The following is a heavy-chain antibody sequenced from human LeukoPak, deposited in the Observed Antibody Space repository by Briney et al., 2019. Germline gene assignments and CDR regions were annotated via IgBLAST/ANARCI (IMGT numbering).Heavy chain of an antibody. CDR1: GGSISSYY. D-gene: IGHD3-10*01. CDR3: VRDLGMVRGVMYGMDV. CDR2: IYYSGST. V-gene: IGHV4-59*01. J-gene: IGHJ6*04. Sequence: PSETLSLTCTVSGGSISSYYWSWIRQPPGKGLEWIGYIYYSGSTNYNPSLKSRVTISVDTSKNQFSLKLSSVTAADTAVYYCVRDLGMVRGVMYGMDVWGKGTTVTVSS.